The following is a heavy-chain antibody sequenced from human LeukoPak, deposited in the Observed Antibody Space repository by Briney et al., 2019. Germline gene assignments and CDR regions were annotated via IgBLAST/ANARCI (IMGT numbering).Heavy chain of an antibody. CDR2: ISSSGSTI. Sequence: GGSLRLSCAASGFTFSDYSMSWIRQAPGKGLEWVSYISSSGSTIYYADSVKGRFTISRDNAKNSLYLRMNSLRAEDTAVYYCARGEGRYSLYGMDVWGQGTTVTVSS. CDR3: ARGEGRYSLYGMDV. D-gene: IGHD5-18*01. V-gene: IGHV3-11*01. J-gene: IGHJ6*02. CDR1: GFTFSDYS.